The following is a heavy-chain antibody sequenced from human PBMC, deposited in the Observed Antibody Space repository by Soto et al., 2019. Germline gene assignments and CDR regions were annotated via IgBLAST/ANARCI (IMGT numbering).Heavy chain of an antibody. CDR3: ARSLVDGTYEAFDI. J-gene: IGHJ3*02. V-gene: IGHV5-51*03. Sequence: EVYLAQSGAEVKKPGESLKISCKGSGYNFNRYWIGWVRQLPGKGLEWMGVIYPCDSDTRSSPSLQGQVTISAAKSSSAAYVQWSSPQASDTATYYCARSLVDGTYEAFDIWGQGTMVTVSS. CDR2: IYPCDSDT. CDR1: GYNFNRYW. D-gene: IGHD2-15*01.